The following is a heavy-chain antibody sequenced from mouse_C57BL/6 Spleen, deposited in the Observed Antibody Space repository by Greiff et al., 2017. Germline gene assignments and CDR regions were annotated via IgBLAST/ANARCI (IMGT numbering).Heavy chain of an antibody. J-gene: IGHJ4*01. D-gene: IGHD2-4*01. CDR2: IWSGGST. Sequence: QVQLQQSGPGLVQPSQSLSITCTVSSFSLTSYGVHWVRQSPGKGLEWLGVIWSGGSTDYNAAFISRLSISKDNSKSQVFFKMNSLEADDTAIYYCDTGDYDYDEAMDYWGQGTSVTVSS. V-gene: IGHV2-2*01. CDR3: DTGDYDYDEAMDY. CDR1: SFSLTSYG.